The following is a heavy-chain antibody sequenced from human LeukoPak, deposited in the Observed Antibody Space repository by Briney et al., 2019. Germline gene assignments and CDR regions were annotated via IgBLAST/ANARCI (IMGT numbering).Heavy chain of an antibody. D-gene: IGHD3-22*01. Sequence: SETLSLTCTVSGGSIFSYYWSWIRQPPGKGLEWIGRIYASGSTNYNPSLKSRVTISVDKSKNQFSLRLSSVTAADTAVYYCARHLLSSGYYSLFDYWGQGTLVTVSS. CDR2: IYASGST. J-gene: IGHJ4*02. CDR3: ARHLLSSGYYSLFDY. V-gene: IGHV4-59*08. CDR1: GGSIFSYY.